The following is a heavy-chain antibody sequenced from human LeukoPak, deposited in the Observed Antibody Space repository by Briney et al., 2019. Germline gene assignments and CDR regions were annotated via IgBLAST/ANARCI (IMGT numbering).Heavy chain of an antibody. CDR2: IKQDGSEK. D-gene: IGHD2-2*01. J-gene: IGHJ6*02. V-gene: IGHV3-7*01. CDR3: ARDGDIVVVPAAVGYYGMDV. CDR1: GFTFSSYW. Sequence: GGSLRLSCAASGFTFSSYWMSWVRQAPGKGLEWVANIKQDGSEKYYVDSVKGRFTISRDNAKNSLYLQMNSLRAEDTAVYYCARDGDIVVVPAAVGYYGMDVWGQGTTVTVSS.